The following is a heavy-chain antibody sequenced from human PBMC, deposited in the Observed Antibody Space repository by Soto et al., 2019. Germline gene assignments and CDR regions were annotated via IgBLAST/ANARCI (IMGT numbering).Heavy chain of an antibody. Sequence: EVHLLQSGGGLVQPGGSLRLSCAASGFSFSSFALSWVRQSPGKGLEWVAAVSGRGGDTYYANSVKGRFTISRDNSQNTLFLQKNSLRAEDSAIDYCAKDPNYDFWSGFSAVYFDYWGQGTLVTVSS. D-gene: IGHD3-3*01. CDR2: VSGRGGDT. V-gene: IGHV3-23*01. CDR3: AKDPNYDFWSGFSAVYFDY. CDR1: GFSFSSFA. J-gene: IGHJ4*02.